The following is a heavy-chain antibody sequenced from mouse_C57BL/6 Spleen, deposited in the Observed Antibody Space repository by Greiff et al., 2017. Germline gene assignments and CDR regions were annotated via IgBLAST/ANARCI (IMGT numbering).Heavy chain of an antibody. CDR1: GYTFTSYG. CDR3: ARGEIYYGSSYVYFDY. V-gene: IGHV1-81*01. D-gene: IGHD1-1*01. CDR2: IYPRSGNT. J-gene: IGHJ2*01. Sequence: QVQLQQSGAELARPGASVKLSCKASGYTFTSYGISWVKQRTGQGLEWIGEIYPRSGNTYYNEKFKGKATLTADISSSTAYMELRSLTSEDSAVYFCARGEIYYGSSYVYFDYWGQGTTLTVSS.